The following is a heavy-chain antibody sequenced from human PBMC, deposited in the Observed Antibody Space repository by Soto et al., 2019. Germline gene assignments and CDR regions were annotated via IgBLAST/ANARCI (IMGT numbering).Heavy chain of an antibody. CDR1: GGSISSSNW. CDR3: ARDWVGVRRIFDY. CDR2: IYHSGST. J-gene: IGHJ4*02. Sequence: SETLSLTCAVSGGSISSSNWWSWVRQPPGKGLEWIGEIYHSGSTNYNPSLKSRVTISVDKSKNQFSLKLSSVTAADTAVYYCARDWVGVRRIFDYWGQGTLVTVSS. D-gene: IGHD3-16*01. V-gene: IGHV4-4*02.